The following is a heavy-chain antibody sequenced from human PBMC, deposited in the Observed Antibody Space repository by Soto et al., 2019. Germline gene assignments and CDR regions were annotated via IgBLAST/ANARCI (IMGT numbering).Heavy chain of an antibody. CDR1: GGSISSGGYY. CDR2: IYYSGST. V-gene: IGHV4-31*03. D-gene: IGHD3-22*01. CDR3: ARVEYDSSGYYLDDY. Sequence: SETLSLTCTVSGGSISSGGYYRSWIRQHPGKGLEWIGYIYYSGSTYYNPSLKSRVTISVDTSKNQFSLKLSSVTAADTAVYYCARVEYDSSGYYLDDYWGQGTLVTVSA. J-gene: IGHJ4*02.